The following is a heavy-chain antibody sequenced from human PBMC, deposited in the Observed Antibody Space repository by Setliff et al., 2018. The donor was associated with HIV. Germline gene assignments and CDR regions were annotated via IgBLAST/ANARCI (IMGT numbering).Heavy chain of an antibody. CDR1: GGYLDSYS. CDR2: VYSSGFT. D-gene: IGHD6-13*01. V-gene: IGHV4-4*07. Sequence: PSETLSLTCSVSGGYLDSYSWSWIRQPAGKGLEWIGQVYSSGFTDYNPSLKSRVTLPADPSKTEVSLKMSSVTAADTAVYYCARGRAGTGLDPWGQGTLVTVSS. J-gene: IGHJ5*02. CDR3: ARGRAGTGLDP.